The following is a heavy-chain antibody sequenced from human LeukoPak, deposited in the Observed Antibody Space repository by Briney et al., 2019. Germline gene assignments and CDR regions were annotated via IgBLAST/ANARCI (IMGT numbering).Heavy chain of an antibody. Sequence: GGSLRLSCVASGFNFRGYGMHWVRQSPGRGLEWVSFLRNDETEIHYADFAKGRFTISRDRSKNSVYLQMNSLRPDDTALYYCAKDGGRYRFDFWGQGTMVTVSS. CDR1: GFNFRGYG. V-gene: IGHV3-30*02. CDR2: LRNDETEI. CDR3: AKDGGRYRFDF. J-gene: IGHJ4*02. D-gene: IGHD3-16*02.